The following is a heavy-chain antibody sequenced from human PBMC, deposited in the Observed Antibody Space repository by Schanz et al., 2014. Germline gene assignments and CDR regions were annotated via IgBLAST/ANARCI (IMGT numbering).Heavy chain of an antibody. CDR1: GFTFSDNF. CDR2: ITTSTSYT. Sequence: QVQLVESGGGLVKPGGSLRLSCAASGFTFSDNFMSWIRQAPGKGLEWISYITTSTSYTNYADSVKGRFTISRDNAKKSLFLQMNSLRAEDTAIYYCAKDSVLVATGHDYFDYWGQGTLVTVSS. D-gene: IGHD2-21*01. J-gene: IGHJ4*02. V-gene: IGHV3-11*06. CDR3: AKDSVLVATGHDYFDY.